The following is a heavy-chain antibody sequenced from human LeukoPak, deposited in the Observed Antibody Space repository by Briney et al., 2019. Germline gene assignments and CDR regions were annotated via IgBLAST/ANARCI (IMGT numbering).Heavy chain of an antibody. Sequence: PGRSLRLSCAASGFTFSSYGMHWVRQAPGKGLEWVAFIRYDGSNKYYADSVKGRFTISRDNSKNTLYLQMNSLRAEDTAVYYCAKDALNWGTAFDYWGQGTLVTVSS. J-gene: IGHJ4*02. CDR2: IRYDGSNK. V-gene: IGHV3-30*02. CDR3: AKDALNWGTAFDY. D-gene: IGHD7-27*01. CDR1: GFTFSSYG.